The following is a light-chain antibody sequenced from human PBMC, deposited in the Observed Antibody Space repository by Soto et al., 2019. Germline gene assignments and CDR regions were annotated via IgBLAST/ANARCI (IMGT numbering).Light chain of an antibody. CDR3: QEYKTYA. J-gene: IGKJ2*01. CDR1: QSISDW. CDR2: DAS. V-gene: IGKV1-5*01. Sequence: DIQLTQSPSTLSAYVGDRVNITCRASQSISDWLAWYQQKAGKAPELLISDASTLATGVPSRFSGSGSGTEFTLTIRSLQTDESATYFCQEYKTYAFGPGTKVDI.